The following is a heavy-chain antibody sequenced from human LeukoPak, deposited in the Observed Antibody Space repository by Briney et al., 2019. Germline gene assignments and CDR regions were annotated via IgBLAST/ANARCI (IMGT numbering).Heavy chain of an antibody. V-gene: IGHV3-23*01. Sequence: QTGGSLRLSCAASGFPFSTFPMSWVRQAPGKGLEWVSTLSGDGSNTYYADSVKGRFTISRDTSKNTLFLQMNSLRADDTAIYYCTKGGHGDYWGQGTMVTVSS. J-gene: IGHJ4*02. D-gene: IGHD2-21*02. CDR2: LSGDGSNT. CDR1: GFPFSTFP. CDR3: TKGGHGDY.